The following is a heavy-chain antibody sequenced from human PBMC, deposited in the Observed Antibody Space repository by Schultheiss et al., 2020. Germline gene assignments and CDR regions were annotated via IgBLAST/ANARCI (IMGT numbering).Heavy chain of an antibody. CDR3: ASPGGSY. CDR1: GFTFRTYW. Sequence: GGSLRLSCAASGFTFRTYWMHWVRQAPGKGLVWVSHINSDGSATTYADSVRGRFSISRDNAQNTLYLQINSLRAEDTAVYYCASPGGSYWGQGTLVTVSS. J-gene: IGHJ4*02. V-gene: IGHV3-74*01. D-gene: IGHD3-16*01. CDR2: INSDGSAT.